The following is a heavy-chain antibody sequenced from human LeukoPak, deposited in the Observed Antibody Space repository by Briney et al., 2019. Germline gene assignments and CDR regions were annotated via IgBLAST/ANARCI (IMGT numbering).Heavy chain of an antibody. CDR3: ARVGGVGLRYFDWLLGY. J-gene: IGHJ4*02. D-gene: IGHD3-9*01. CDR1: GFTFSSYS. V-gene: IGHV3-21*01. CDR2: ISSSSSYI. Sequence: PGGSLRLSCAASGFTFSSYSMNWVRQAPGKGLEWVSSISSSSSYIYYADSVKGRFTISRDNAKNSLYLQMNSLRAEDTAVYYCARVGGVGLRYFDWLLGYWGQGTLVTVSS.